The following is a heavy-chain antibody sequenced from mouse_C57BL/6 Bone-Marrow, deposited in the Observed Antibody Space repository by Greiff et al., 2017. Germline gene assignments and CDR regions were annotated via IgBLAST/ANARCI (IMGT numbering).Heavy chain of an antibody. D-gene: IGHD4-1*01. J-gene: IGHJ3*01. CDR1: GFSLTSYG. CDR2: IWRGGST. Sequence: VQLVESGPGLVQPSQSLSITCTVSGFSLTSYGVHWVRQSPGKGLEWLGVIWRGGSTDYNAAFISRLCISKDNSKSQVFFKMNRLQADDTARYDCTRNWDWSWCAYWGQGTLVTVSA. CDR3: TRNWDWSWCAY. V-gene: IGHV2-2*01.